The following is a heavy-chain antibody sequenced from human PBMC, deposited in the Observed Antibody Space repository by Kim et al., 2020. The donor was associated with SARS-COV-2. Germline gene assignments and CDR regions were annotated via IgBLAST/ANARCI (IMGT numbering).Heavy chain of an antibody. CDR3: ARVGYYGSGSYYNVGYFDY. Sequence: GRFTISRDNAKNSLYLQMNSLRAEDTAVYYCARVGYYGSGSYYNVGYFDYWGQGTLVTVSS. V-gene: IGHV3-11*04. D-gene: IGHD3-10*01. J-gene: IGHJ4*02.